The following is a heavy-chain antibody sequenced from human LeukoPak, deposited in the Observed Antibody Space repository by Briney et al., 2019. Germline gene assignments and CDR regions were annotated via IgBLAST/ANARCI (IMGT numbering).Heavy chain of an antibody. J-gene: IGHJ4*02. CDR2: IYYSGST. CDR3: ARYCSSTSRYPDGIDY. Sequence: SETLSLTCTVSGGSISSYYWSWIRQPPGKGLDWIGHIYYSGSTNYNPSLKSRVTISVDTSKNQFSLKLSSVTAADTAVYYCARYCSSTSRYPDGIDYWGQGTLVTVSS. CDR1: GGSISSYY. D-gene: IGHD2-2*01. V-gene: IGHV4-59*08.